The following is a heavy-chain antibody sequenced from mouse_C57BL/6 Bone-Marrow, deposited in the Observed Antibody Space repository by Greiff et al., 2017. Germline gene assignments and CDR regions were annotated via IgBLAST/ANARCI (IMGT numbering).Heavy chain of an antibody. CDR3: ARWGEQSFTWFAY. J-gene: IGHJ3*01. V-gene: IGHV1-75*01. CDR2: IFPGSGST. Sequence: QVQLQQSGPELVKPGASVKISCKASGYTFTDYYINWVKQRPGQGLEWIGWIFPGSGSTYYNETFKGKATLTVDKSSSTAYMLLSSLTSEDSAVYFCARWGEQSFTWFAYWGQGTLVTVSA. CDR1: GYTFTDYY.